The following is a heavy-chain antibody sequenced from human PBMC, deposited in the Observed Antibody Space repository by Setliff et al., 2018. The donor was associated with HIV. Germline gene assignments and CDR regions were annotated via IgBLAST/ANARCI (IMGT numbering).Heavy chain of an antibody. D-gene: IGHD3-16*01. CDR1: GFTFSSFW. J-gene: IGHJ6*02. Sequence: PVGSLRLSCAASGFTFSSFWMSWVRQAPGKGLEWVANINQVESEKYYVDSVKGRFTISRDNAKNSLYLQMNSLGVEDTAIYFCVRGKRYAYTSGGLDVWGQGTTVTVSS. V-gene: IGHV3-7*01. CDR3: VRGKRYAYTSGGLDV. CDR2: INQVESEK.